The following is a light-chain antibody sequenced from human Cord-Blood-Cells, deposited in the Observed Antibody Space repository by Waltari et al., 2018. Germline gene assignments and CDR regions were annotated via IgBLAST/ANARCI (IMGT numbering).Light chain of an antibody. Sequence: DIVMTQSPDSLAVSLGERATINCKSSQSVLYSSNNKNYLAWYQQKPGQPPKLLIYWASTLESGVPDRFSGSGSGTDFTFTISSLQAEDVAVYYCQQYYSTPYSFGQGTKLEIK. J-gene: IGKJ2*03. V-gene: IGKV4-1*01. CDR3: QQYYSTPYS. CDR2: WAS. CDR1: QSVLYSSNNKNY.